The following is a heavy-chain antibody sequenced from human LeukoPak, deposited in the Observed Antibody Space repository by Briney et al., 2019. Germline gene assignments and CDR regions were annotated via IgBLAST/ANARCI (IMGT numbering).Heavy chain of an antibody. CDR2: ISAYNGNT. D-gene: IGHD3-22*01. CDR1: GYTFTSYG. V-gene: IGHV1-18*01. CDR3: ASTYYYDSSGYASFYYFDY. J-gene: IGHJ4*02. Sequence: ASVKVSCKASGYTFTSYGISWVRQAPGQGLEWMGWISAYNGNTNYAQKFQGRVTITADESTSTAYMELSSLRSEDTAVYYCASTYYYDSSGYASFYYFDYWGQGTLVTVSS.